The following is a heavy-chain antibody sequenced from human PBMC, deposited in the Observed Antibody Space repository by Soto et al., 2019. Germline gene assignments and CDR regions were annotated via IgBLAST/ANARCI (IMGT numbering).Heavy chain of an antibody. V-gene: IGHV4-39*02. J-gene: IGHJ4*02. CDR1: GASFSDANYY. CDR3: ARRSHIVVAQT. D-gene: IGHD2-21*01. CDR2: LYYDGRT. Sequence: SETLSLTCIVSGASFSDANYYWVWIRQPPGEGLEWIGSLYYDGRTHYNASIKSRVTISVDTSKNHFSLMLNSVTAADTAVYYCARRSHIVVAQTWGQVSMVTVYS.